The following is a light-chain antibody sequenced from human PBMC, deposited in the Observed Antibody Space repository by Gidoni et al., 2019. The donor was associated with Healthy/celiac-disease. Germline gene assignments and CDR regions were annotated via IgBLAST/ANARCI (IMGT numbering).Light chain of an antibody. Sequence: EIVLTQSPGTLSLSPGERATLSCRARQSVSSSYLAWYQQKPGQPPRLLIYGASSRATGIPDRFSGSGSVTYFTLTISRLDPEDFAVYYCQQYGSSPGTFGQGTKVEIK. CDR1: QSVSSSY. V-gene: IGKV3-20*01. CDR2: GAS. J-gene: IGKJ1*01. CDR3: QQYGSSPGT.